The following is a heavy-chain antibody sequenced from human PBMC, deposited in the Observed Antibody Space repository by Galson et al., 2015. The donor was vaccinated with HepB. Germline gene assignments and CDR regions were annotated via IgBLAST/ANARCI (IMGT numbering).Heavy chain of an antibody. CDR1: GGTFSSYA. D-gene: IGHD4-23*01. CDR2: IIPIFGTA. CDR3: ARGAVDSPIRWYYYYGMDV. J-gene: IGHJ6*02. Sequence: SVKVSCKASGGTFSSYAISWVRQAPGQGLEWMGGIIPIFGTANYAQKFQGRVTITADESTSTAYMELSSLRSEDTAVYYCARGAVDSPIRWYYYYGMDVWGQGTTVTVSS. V-gene: IGHV1-69*13.